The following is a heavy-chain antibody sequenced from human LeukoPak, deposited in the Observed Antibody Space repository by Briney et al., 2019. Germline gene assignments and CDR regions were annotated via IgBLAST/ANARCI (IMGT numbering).Heavy chain of an antibody. CDR1: GFTVSSNY. CDR2: ISDSGEGT. CDR3: ARASNYYYMDI. Sequence: GGSLRLSCAASGFTVSSNYMSWVRQAPGKGLEWVSGISDSGEGTYYADSAKGRFTISRDNSKNMVYLQMNSLRAEDTALYYCARASNYYYMDIWGKGTTVTVSS. V-gene: IGHV3-53*01. J-gene: IGHJ6*03.